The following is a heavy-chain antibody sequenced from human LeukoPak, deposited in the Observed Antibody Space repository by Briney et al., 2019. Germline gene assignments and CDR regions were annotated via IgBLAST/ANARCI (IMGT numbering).Heavy chain of an antibody. V-gene: IGHV1-69*06. J-gene: IGHJ4*02. CDR1: GGTFSSYA. CDR3: ARLGGSSSWYSQGYYFDY. Sequence: SVKVSCKASGGTFSSYAISWVRQAPGQGLEWMGGIIPIFGTANYAQKFQGRVTITADKSTSTAYMGLSSLRSEDTAVYYCARLGGSSSWYSQGYYFDYWGQGTLVTVSS. D-gene: IGHD6-13*01. CDR2: IIPIFGTA.